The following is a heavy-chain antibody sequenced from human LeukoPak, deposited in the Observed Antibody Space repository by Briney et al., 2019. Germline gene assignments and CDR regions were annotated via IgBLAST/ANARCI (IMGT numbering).Heavy chain of an antibody. V-gene: IGHV5-51*01. CDR3: ARRGLVAATPLDY. Sequence: GESLKISCKGSGYSFTSYWIGWVRQMPGKGLEWMGIIYPGDSDTRYSPSFQGQVTLSADKSISTAYLQWSSLKASDTAMYYCARRGLVAATPLDYWGQGTLVTVSS. D-gene: IGHD2-15*01. CDR1: GYSFTSYW. CDR2: IYPGDSDT. J-gene: IGHJ4*02.